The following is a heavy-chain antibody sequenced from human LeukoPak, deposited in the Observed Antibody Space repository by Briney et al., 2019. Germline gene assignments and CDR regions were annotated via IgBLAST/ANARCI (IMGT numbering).Heavy chain of an antibody. CDR1: GGSIGSYY. CDR3: ARGRSGGDWFDP. J-gene: IGHJ5*02. Sequence: SETLSLTCTVSGGSIGSYYWSLIRQPPGKGLEWIGYIHDTGSTKYNPSLKSRVTISVDTSRNHLSLKLTSVTAADTAVYYCARGRSGGDWFDPWGQETLVTVSS. V-gene: IGHV4-59*01. D-gene: IGHD3-10*01. CDR2: IHDTGST.